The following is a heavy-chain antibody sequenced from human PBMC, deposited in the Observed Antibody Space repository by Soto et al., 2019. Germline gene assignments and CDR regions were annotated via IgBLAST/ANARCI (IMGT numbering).Heavy chain of an antibody. CDR3: ARGYCTATICDPWFDP. Sequence: XESLTISCQGSGYAFSSYWIALVRQMPGKGLEWMGIIYPGDSDTRYSPSFQGQVTISVDKSITTAYLQWSSLKASDTAMYYCARGYCTATICDPWFDPWGQGTLVTVPS. CDR2: IYPGDSDT. J-gene: IGHJ5*02. CDR1: GYAFSSYW. D-gene: IGHD2-8*02. V-gene: IGHV5-51*01.